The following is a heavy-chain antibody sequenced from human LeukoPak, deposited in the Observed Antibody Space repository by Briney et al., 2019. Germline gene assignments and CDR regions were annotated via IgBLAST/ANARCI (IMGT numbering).Heavy chain of an antibody. J-gene: IGHJ4*02. CDR3: ARDTYYYDSSGYYLFDY. CDR2: IYTSGST. V-gene: IGHV4-4*07. Sequence: SETLSLTCTVSGGSISSYYWSWIRQPAGKGLEWIERIYTSGSTNYNPSLKSRVTMSVDTSKNQFSLKLSSVTAADTAVYYCARDTYYYDSSGYYLFDYWGQGTLVTVSS. D-gene: IGHD3-22*01. CDR1: GGSISSYY.